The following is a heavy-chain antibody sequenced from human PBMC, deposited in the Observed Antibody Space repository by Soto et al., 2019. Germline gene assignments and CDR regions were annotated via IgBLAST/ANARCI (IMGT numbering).Heavy chain of an antibody. CDR2: IIPIFGTA. CDR1: GGTFSSYA. Sequence: QVQLVQSGAEVKKPGSSVKVSCKASGGTFSSYAISWVRQAPGQGLEWMGGIIPIFGTANYAQKFQGRVTITADEATSTAYMEQSSLRSEGTDVYYGARGGSIAAAGSRGWFDPWGQGTLVTVSS. J-gene: IGHJ5*02. D-gene: IGHD6-13*01. V-gene: IGHV1-69*01. CDR3: ARGGSIAAAGSRGWFDP.